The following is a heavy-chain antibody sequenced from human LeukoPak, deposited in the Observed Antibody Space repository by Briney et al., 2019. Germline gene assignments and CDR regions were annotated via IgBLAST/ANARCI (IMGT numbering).Heavy chain of an antibody. V-gene: IGHV3-23*01. CDR2: IDVSGGAT. Sequence: GGSLRLSCTASGFTFSSYAMSWVRQAPGKGREWVSAIDVSGGATYYADSVKGRFTISRDNSKNTLYLQMNGLRAGDTAAYHCAKSSRAATDSFDYWGQGTLVTVSS. CDR1: GFTFSSYA. J-gene: IGHJ4*02. D-gene: IGHD2-21*01. CDR3: AKSSRAATDSFDY.